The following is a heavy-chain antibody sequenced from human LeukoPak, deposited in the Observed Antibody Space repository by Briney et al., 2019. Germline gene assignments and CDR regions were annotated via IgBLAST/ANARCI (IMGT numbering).Heavy chain of an antibody. D-gene: IGHD2-2*02. CDR2: INHSGSGT. V-gene: IGHV3-23*05. Sequence: GGSLRLSCATSGFTFNSCGMSWVRQAPGKGLEWVSVINHSGSGTYYADSVKGRFTTSRDNSKNSLYLEMSSLRVEDTAIYYCAKALAPYTRGTFDHWGQGSLVTVSS. CDR3: AKALAPYTRGTFDH. J-gene: IGHJ4*02. CDR1: GFTFNSCG.